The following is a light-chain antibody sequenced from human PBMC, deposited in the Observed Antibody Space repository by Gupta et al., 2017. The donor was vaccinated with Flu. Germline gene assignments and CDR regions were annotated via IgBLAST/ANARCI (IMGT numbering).Light chain of an antibody. CDR3: QSYDSSLSAVV. CDR2: GNS. J-gene: IGLJ2*01. CDR1: SPNIGAGYD. Sequence: QSVLTQPPSVSGPPGQRVTISCTGSSPNIGAGYDVHWYQQLPGTAPKLLIYGNSNRPSGVPDRFSGSKSGTSASLAITGLQAEDEADYYCQSYDSSLSAVVFGGGTKLTVL. V-gene: IGLV1-40*01.